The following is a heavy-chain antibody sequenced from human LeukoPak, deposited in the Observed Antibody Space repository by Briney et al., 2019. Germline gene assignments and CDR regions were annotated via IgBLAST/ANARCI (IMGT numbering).Heavy chain of an antibody. Sequence: GESLKISCKGSGYSFTSYWISWVRPMPGKGLEWMGRIDPSDSYTDYSPSFQGHVTISADKSISTAYLQWSSLKTSDTAMYYCARHRYDYVWGNYPITFDYWGQGTLVTVSS. V-gene: IGHV5-10-1*01. CDR3: ARHRYDYVWGNYPITFDY. CDR1: GYSFTSYW. J-gene: IGHJ4*02. CDR2: IDPSDSYT. D-gene: IGHD3-16*02.